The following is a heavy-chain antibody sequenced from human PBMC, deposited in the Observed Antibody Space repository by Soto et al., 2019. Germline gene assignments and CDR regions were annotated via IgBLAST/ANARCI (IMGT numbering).Heavy chain of an antibody. D-gene: IGHD3-22*01. Sequence: GGSLRLSCAASGFTFSSYAMSWVRQAPGKGLEWVSAISGSGGSTYYADSVKGRFTISRDNSKNTLYLQMNSLRAEDTAVYYCAKARYDSRRSGWFDPWGQGTLVTVSS. CDR2: ISGSGGST. V-gene: IGHV3-23*01. J-gene: IGHJ5*02. CDR1: GFTFSSYA. CDR3: AKARYDSRRSGWFDP.